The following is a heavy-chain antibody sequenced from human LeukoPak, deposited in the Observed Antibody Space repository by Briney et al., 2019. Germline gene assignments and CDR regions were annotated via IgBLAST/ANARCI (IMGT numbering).Heavy chain of an antibody. CDR2: ISSSSSYI. Sequence: PGGSLRLSCAASGFTFSSYNMNWVRQAPGKGLEWVSSISSSSSYIYYADSVKGRFTISRDNAKNSLYLQMDSLRAEDTAVHYCARGHDIDYYNYYYMDVWGKGTTVTVSS. CDR1: GFTFSSYN. CDR3: ARGHDIDYYNYYYMDV. D-gene: IGHD3-9*01. J-gene: IGHJ6*03. V-gene: IGHV3-21*01.